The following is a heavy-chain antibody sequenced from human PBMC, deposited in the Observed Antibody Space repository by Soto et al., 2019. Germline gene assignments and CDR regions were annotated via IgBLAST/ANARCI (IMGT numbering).Heavy chain of an antibody. V-gene: IGHV1-69*01. D-gene: IGHD6-6*01. CDR2: IIPIFGTA. Sequence: QVQLVQSVAEVKKPGSSVKVSCKASGGTFSSYAISWVRQAPGQGLEWMGGIIPIFGTANYAQKFQGRVTITADESTSTADLELSSLRSEDTAVYYCATSRIAARGAFDIWGQGTMVTVSS. CDR3: ATSRIAARGAFDI. J-gene: IGHJ3*02. CDR1: GGTFSSYA.